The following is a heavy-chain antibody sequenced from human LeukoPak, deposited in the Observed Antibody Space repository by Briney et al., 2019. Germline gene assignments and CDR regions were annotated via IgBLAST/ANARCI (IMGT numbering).Heavy chain of an antibody. V-gene: IGHV3-23*01. CDR2: VSGRDDST. Sequence: GGSLRLSCAASGLTFNNYAMSWVRQAPGKGLEWVSAVSGRDDSTYYADSVKGRFTISRDNSKNTLYLQMNSLRAEDTAVYYCAKWGDYDILTGYYDSDYWGQGTLVTVSS. CDR3: AKWGDYDILTGYYDSDY. CDR1: GLTFNNYA. J-gene: IGHJ4*02. D-gene: IGHD3-9*01.